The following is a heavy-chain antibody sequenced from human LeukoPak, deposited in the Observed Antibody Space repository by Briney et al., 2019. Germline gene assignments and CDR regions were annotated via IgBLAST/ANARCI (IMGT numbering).Heavy chain of an antibody. J-gene: IGHJ4*02. Sequence: GASVKVSCKASGYTFTGYYMHWARQAPGQGLEWMGWINPNSGDTNYAQKFQGRVTMTRDTSISTAYLELSRLKSDDTAVYYCARDSNWGFDYWGQGTLVTVSS. CDR3: ARDSNWGFDY. V-gene: IGHV1-2*02. CDR1: GYTFTGYY. CDR2: INPNSGDT. D-gene: IGHD7-27*01.